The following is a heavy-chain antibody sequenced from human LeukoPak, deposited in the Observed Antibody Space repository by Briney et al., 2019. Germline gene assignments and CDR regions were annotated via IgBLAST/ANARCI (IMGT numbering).Heavy chain of an antibody. D-gene: IGHD3-16*01. V-gene: IGHV1-18*04. CDR2: ISAYNGNT. Sequence: ASAKVSCKASGFTFTSFGISWVRQGPGEGVEWMGWISAYNGNTNSAQKLQGRVTMTTDTSTSTAYMELRSLRSDDTAVYYCASSRAGGYFDYWGQGTLVTVSS. CDR3: ASSRAGGYFDY. CDR1: GFTFTSFG. J-gene: IGHJ4*02.